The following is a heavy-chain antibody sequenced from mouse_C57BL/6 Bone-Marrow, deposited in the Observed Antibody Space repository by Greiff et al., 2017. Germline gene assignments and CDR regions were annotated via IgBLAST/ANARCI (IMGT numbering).Heavy chain of an antibody. CDR3: ARGGSTMVTRGGYFDV. CDR1: GYTFTSYW. Sequence: VQLQQPGAELVRPGSSVKLSCKASGYTFTSYWMHWVKQRPIQGLEWIGNIDPSDSETHYNQKFKDKATLTVDKSSSTAYMQLSSLTSEDSAVYYCARGGSTMVTRGGYFDVWGTGTTVTVSS. D-gene: IGHD2-2*01. V-gene: IGHV1-52*01. J-gene: IGHJ1*03. CDR2: IDPSDSET.